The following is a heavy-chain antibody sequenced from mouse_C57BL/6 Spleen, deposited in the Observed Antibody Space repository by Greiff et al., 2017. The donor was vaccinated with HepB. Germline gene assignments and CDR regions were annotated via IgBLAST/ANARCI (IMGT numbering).Heavy chain of an antibody. V-gene: IGHV1-69*01. J-gene: IGHJ4*01. CDR1: GYTFTSYW. Sequence: QVQLKQPGAELVMPGASVKLSCKASGYTFTSYWMHWVKQRPGQGLEWIGEIDPSDSYTNYNQKFKGKSTLTVDKSSSTAYMQLSSLTSEDSAVYYCARRDGRGAMDYWGQGTSVTVSS. CDR3: ARRDGRGAMDY. D-gene: IGHD1-1*01. CDR2: IDPSDSYT.